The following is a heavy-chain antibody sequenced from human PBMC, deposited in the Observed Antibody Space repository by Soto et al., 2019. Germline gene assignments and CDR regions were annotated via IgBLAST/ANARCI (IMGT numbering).Heavy chain of an antibody. J-gene: IGHJ2*01. CDR1: GYTFTSYD. Sequence: QVQLVQSGAEVKKPGASVKVSCKASGYTFTSYDINWVRQAAGQGLEWIGWMNPNSGKAVYAQKFQGRVTMAGNTSISTAYMELSRLRSDDTAVYFCARGLVVVSATYWYFDLWGRGTLVTVSS. CDR3: ARGLVVVSATYWYFDL. CDR2: MNPNSGKA. V-gene: IGHV1-8*01. D-gene: IGHD2-15*01.